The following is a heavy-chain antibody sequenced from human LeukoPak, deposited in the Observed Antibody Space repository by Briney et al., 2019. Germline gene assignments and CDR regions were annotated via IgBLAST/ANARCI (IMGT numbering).Heavy chain of an antibody. J-gene: IGHJ4*02. Sequence: SQTLSLTCTVSGESISNSRHYWSWIRQPAGKGLEWIGRIYPSGNTNYNPSLKSRLTISLDTSKNQFSLNLKSVTAADTAMYYCARDGVVTMELDSWGQGTLVTVSS. CDR2: IYPSGNT. CDR1: GESISNSRHY. V-gene: IGHV4-61*02. D-gene: IGHD3-3*01. CDR3: ARDGVVTMELDS.